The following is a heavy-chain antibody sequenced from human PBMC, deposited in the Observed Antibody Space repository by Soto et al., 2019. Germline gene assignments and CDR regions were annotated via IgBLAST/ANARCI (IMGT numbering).Heavy chain of an antibody. D-gene: IGHD6-13*01. J-gene: IGHJ4*02. Sequence: QLQLQESGPGLVKPSETLSLTCTVSGGSISSSSYYWGWIRQPPGKGLEWIGSIYYSGSTYYNPSLKSRVTISVDTSKNQFSLKLSSVTAADTAVYYCARPIAAAGFYFDYWGQGTLVTVSS. CDR3: ARPIAAAGFYFDY. CDR2: IYYSGST. CDR1: GGSISSSSYY. V-gene: IGHV4-39*01.